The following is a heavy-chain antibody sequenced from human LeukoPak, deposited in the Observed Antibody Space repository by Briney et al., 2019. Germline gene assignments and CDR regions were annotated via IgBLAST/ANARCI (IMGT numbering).Heavy chain of an antibody. V-gene: IGHV5-51*01. CDR1: GYSFSSYW. CDR3: ARHRYSGGWLGTDY. CDR2: NNPGDSAT. D-gene: IGHD6-19*01. Sequence: GESLKISCKGSGYSFSSYWIGWVRQMPGKGLEWMGINNPGDSATRYSPSLQGQVTVSADKSISTAYLQWSSLKASDTAMYFCARHRYSGGWLGTDYWGQGTLVTVS. J-gene: IGHJ4*02.